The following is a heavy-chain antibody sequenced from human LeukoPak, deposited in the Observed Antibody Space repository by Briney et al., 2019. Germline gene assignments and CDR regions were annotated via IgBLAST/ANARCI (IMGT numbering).Heavy chain of an antibody. CDR3: AVGGFEGYSGYDLGYYFDY. CDR1: GYSVSELS. CDR2: FDSERGDT. V-gene: IGHV1-24*01. J-gene: IGHJ4*02. D-gene: IGHD5-12*01. Sequence: ASVKVSCKVSGYSVSELSMHWVRQAPGKGLERMGGFDSERGDTVYAQKFQGRVTMTEDTSTNTAYMDLSSLRSEDTAVYYCAVGGFEGYSGYDLGYYFDYWGQGTLVTVSS.